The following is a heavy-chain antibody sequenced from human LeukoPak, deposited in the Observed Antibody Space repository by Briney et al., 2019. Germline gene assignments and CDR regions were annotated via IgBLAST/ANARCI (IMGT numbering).Heavy chain of an antibody. CDR1: GGTFSTHA. J-gene: IGHJ6*03. D-gene: IGHD2-2*01. CDR2: LIPIFALA. Sequence: SVKVSCKASGGTFSTHAISWVRQAPGQGLEWMGGLIPIFALANYAQKFQGRLTITADESTNTAYLELSSLRFEDTAVYYCARAECSTTNCHTRIRNYYMDVWGTGTPVTVSS. V-gene: IGHV1-69*13. CDR3: ARAECSTTNCHTRIRNYYMDV.